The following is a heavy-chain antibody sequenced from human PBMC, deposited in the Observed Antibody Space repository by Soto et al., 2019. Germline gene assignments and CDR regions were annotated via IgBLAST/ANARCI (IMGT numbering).Heavy chain of an antibody. Sequence: QITLKESGPTLVKPTQTLTLTCTFSGFSLTTSGVGVGWIRQPPGKALEWLALIYWDDTKRYSPSLKSRLTITKDTSKNQVVLTMTNMDPVDTATYYCAQRRRYSSSWYVGFDYWGQGTLAIVSS. CDR1: GFSLTTSGVG. D-gene: IGHD6-13*01. J-gene: IGHJ4*02. V-gene: IGHV2-5*02. CDR3: AQRRRYSSSWYVGFDY. CDR2: IYWDDTK.